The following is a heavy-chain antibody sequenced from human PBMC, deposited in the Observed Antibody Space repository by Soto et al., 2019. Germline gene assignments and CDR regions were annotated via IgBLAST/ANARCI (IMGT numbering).Heavy chain of an antibody. CDR1: GFTFNNYS. CDR2: NKSKTDGGTP. CDR3: VRDSGEQLVRRGFYYYYMDV. Sequence: GGSLRLSCAASGFTFNNYSINWVRQAPGKGLEWVGRNKSKTDGGTPDYAAPVKGRFAISSDDSKNMVYQQMNSLKTEDTGIYYCVRDSGEQLVRRGFYYYYMDVWGKGTTVTVSS. J-gene: IGHJ6*03. V-gene: IGHV3-15*07. D-gene: IGHD6-6*01.